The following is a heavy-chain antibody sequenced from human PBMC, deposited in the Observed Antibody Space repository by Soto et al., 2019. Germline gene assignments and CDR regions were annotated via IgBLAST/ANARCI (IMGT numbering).Heavy chain of an antibody. Sequence: QVQLQESGPGLVKPSQTLSLTCTVSGGSISTVDYWWSWIRQSPDMGLEWIGHIYDGGRTYNNPSLESRVTMSVDTSKSQLSLTFSSVSAADTAVYYCAIGPSGDKVDSWGQGTLVTVSS. CDR3: AIGPSGDKVDS. CDR1: GGSISTVDYW. J-gene: IGHJ4*02. CDR2: IYDGGRT. D-gene: IGHD7-27*01. V-gene: IGHV4-30-4*01.